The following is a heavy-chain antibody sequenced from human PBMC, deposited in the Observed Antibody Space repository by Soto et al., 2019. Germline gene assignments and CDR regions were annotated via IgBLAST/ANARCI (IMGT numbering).Heavy chain of an antibody. CDR2: IYYSRKT. CDR3: AKNLPRTGRFDY. CDR1: GASITSTTYF. Sequence: SETLSLTCTLSGASITSTTYFWAWIRQPPGRGLEWVGSIYYSRKTHYNPSLKNRVTISVDRSKNRFSLQMTSVTAADTAVYYCAKNLPRTGRFDYWGQGTLVTVSS. J-gene: IGHJ4*02. V-gene: IGHV4-39*01.